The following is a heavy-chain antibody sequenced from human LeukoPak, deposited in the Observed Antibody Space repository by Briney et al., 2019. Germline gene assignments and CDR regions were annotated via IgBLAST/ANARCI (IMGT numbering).Heavy chain of an antibody. V-gene: IGHV3-21*01. CDR2: ISSSSSYI. Sequence: GGSLRLSCAGSGFTFSSYSMNWVRQAPGKGLEWVSSISSSSSYIYYADSVTGRFTISRDNAKNSLYLQMNSLRAEDTAVYYCARDMKRTVTYDYWGQGTLVTVSS. J-gene: IGHJ4*02. CDR1: GFTFSSYS. CDR3: ARDMKRTVTYDY. D-gene: IGHD4-17*01.